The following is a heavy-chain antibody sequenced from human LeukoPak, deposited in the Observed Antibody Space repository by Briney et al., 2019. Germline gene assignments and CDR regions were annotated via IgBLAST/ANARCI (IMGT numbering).Heavy chain of an antibody. CDR3: ARDLGVRYSGHDFDY. CDR2: ISAYNGNT. J-gene: IGHJ4*02. D-gene: IGHD5-12*01. CDR1: GYTFTSYG. Sequence: ASVKVSCKASGYTFTSYGISWVRQAPGQGLEWMGWISAYNGNTNYAQKLQGRVTMTTDTSTSTAYMELRSLRSDDTAVYYCARDLGVRYSGHDFDYWGQGTLVTVSS. V-gene: IGHV1-18*04.